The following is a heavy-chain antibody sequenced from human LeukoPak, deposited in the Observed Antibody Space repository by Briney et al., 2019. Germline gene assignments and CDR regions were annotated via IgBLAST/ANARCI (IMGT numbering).Heavy chain of an antibody. Sequence: SETLSLTCTVSDDSISSVGYYWTWIRQYPGKGLEWIGYTHYSGNTYYNPSLKSRVTMSVDTSKNHFSLRLSSVTAADTAVYYCASGNGYYYRYFDYWGQGTLVTVSS. J-gene: IGHJ4*02. D-gene: IGHD3-22*01. CDR2: THYSGNT. CDR3: ASGNGYYYRYFDY. CDR1: DDSISSVGYY. V-gene: IGHV4-31*03.